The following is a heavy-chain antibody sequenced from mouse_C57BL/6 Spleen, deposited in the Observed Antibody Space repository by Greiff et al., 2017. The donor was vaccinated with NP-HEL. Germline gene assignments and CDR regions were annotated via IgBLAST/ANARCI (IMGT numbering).Heavy chain of an antibody. D-gene: IGHD1-1*01. CDR2: INPSSGYT. CDR1: GYTFTSYT. Sequence: VQLQQSGAELARPGASVKMSCKASGYTFTSYTMHWVKQRPGQGLEWIGYINPSSGYTKYNQKFKDKATLTADKSSSTAYMQLSSLTSEDSAVYYCARSIYYYGSSSYAMDYWGQGTSVTVSS. CDR3: ARSIYYYGSSSYAMDY. J-gene: IGHJ4*01. V-gene: IGHV1-4*01.